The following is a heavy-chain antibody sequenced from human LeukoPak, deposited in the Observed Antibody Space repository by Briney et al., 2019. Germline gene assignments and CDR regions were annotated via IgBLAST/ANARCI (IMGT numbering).Heavy chain of an antibody. CDR3: ARRLPGLASDY. CDR2: IYPGDSDT. V-gene: IGHV5-51*01. J-gene: IGHJ4*02. D-gene: IGHD6-6*01. Sequence: PGESLKISCKGSGYTFTKYWINWVRQMPGKGLEWMGMIYPGDSDTRYSPSFQGQVNISADKSISTAYLQWSSLKASDTAIYYRARRLPGLASDYWGQGTLVTVSS. CDR1: GYTFTKYW.